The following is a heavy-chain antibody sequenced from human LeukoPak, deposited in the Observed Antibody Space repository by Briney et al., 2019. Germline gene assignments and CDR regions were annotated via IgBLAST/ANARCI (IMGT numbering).Heavy chain of an antibody. V-gene: IGHV3-23*01. Sequence: GGSLRLSCAASGFTFSSYAMSWVRQAPGKGLEWVSAISGSGGSTYYADSVKGRFTISRDNSKNTLYLQMNSLRAEDTAVYYCAKGDDIVVAVAALDYWGQGTLVTVSS. CDR1: GFTFSSYA. J-gene: IGHJ4*02. CDR2: ISGSGGST. CDR3: AKGDDIVVAVAALDY. D-gene: IGHD2-15*01.